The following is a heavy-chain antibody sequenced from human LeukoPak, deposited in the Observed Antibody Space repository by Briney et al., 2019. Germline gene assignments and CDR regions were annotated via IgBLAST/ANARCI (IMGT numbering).Heavy chain of an antibody. J-gene: IGHJ4*02. CDR1: GFTFSSYW. Sequence: GGSLRLSCAVSGFTFSSYWMHWVRQAPGKGLVWVSRIDRDGSRINYADSVKGRFSIPRDNGKNTLFLQMNSLRAEDAAVYYCVRGNDYGGPHYWGQGTLVTVSS. V-gene: IGHV3-74*01. CDR2: IDRDGSRI. D-gene: IGHD4-23*01. CDR3: VRGNDYGGPHY.